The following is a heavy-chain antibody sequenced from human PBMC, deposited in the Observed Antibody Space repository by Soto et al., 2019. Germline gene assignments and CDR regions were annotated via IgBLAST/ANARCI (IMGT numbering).Heavy chain of an antibody. D-gene: IGHD4-17*01. CDR3: AKNSYGDSWNFGLDV. CDR1: RFSLNTYG. V-gene: IGHV3-23*01. Sequence: EAQLLESGGGLVQPGGSLRLSCTTSRFSLNTYGMTWVRRAPGKGLEWVSTLSASGSGSYYAESVKGRFTVSRDNSKNTMYLQMNSLREEDTAVYYCAKNSYGDSWNFGLDVWGQVTTGTVSS. J-gene: IGHJ6*02. CDR2: LSASGSGS.